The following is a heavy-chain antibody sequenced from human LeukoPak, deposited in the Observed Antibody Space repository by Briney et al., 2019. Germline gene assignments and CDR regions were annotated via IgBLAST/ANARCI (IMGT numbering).Heavy chain of an antibody. CDR2: IYHSGST. CDR1: DSSISSGYY. V-gene: IGHV4-38-2*02. D-gene: IGHD3-22*01. CDR3: ASAGQYYYDSSGYPSFDY. Sequence: SETLSLTCTVSDSSISSGYYWGWIRQPPGKELEWIGSIYHSGSTYYNPSLKSRVTISVDTSKNQFSLKLSSVTAADTAVYYCASAGQYYYDSSGYPSFDYWGQGTLVTVSS. J-gene: IGHJ4*02.